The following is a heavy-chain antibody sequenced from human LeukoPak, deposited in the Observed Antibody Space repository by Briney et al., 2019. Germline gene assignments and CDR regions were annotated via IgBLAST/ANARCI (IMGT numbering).Heavy chain of an antibody. CDR1: GSTVSSNY. CDR3: ARVFPYSSSWYYFDY. D-gene: IGHD6-13*01. V-gene: IGHV3-66*02. CDR2: IYSGGST. J-gene: IGHJ4*02. Sequence: PGGSLRLSCAASGSTVSSNYMSWVRQAPGEGLGWVSVIYSGGSTYYADSVKGRFTISRDNSKNTLYLQMNSLRAEDTAVYYCARVFPYSSSWYYFDYWGQGTLVTVSS.